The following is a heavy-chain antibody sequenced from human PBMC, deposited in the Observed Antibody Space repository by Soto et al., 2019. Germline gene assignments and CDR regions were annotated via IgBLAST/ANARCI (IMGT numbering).Heavy chain of an antibody. CDR1: GGSFSGYY. J-gene: IGHJ5*02. CDR2: INHSGST. Sequence: QVQLQQWGAGLLKPSETLSLTCAVYGGSFSGYYWSWIRQPPGKGLEWIGEINHSGSTNYNPSLKSRVTISVDTSKNQFSLKLSSVTAADTAVYYCARAPTYYYDSSGYETQSKENWFDPWGQGTLVTVSS. D-gene: IGHD3-22*01. CDR3: ARAPTYYYDSSGYETQSKENWFDP. V-gene: IGHV4-34*01.